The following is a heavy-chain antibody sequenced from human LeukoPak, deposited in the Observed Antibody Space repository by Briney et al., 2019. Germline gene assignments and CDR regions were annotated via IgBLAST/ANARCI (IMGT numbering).Heavy chain of an antibody. D-gene: IGHD3-9*01. J-gene: IGHJ4*02. V-gene: IGHV3-53*01. CDR1: GFTVSSNY. CDR2: IYSGGST. Sequence: GGSLRLSCAASGFTVSSNYMSWVRPAPGKGLEWVSVIYSGGSTYYADSVKGRFTISRDNSKNTLYLQMNSLRAEDTAVYYCARDSRNDWSSDYWGQGTLVTVSS. CDR3: ARDSRNDWSSDY.